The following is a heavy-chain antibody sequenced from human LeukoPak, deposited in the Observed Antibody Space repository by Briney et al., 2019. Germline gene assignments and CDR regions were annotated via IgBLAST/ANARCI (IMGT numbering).Heavy chain of an antibody. CDR1: GFTFDDYG. J-gene: IGHJ5*02. CDR3: ARGRNYYGSGSYSGNWFDP. Sequence: GGSLRLSCAASGFTFDDYGMSWVRQAPGKGLEWVSGIHWNGGSTGYADSVKGRFTIPRDNAKNSLYLQMNSLRTEDTALYHCARGRNYYGSGSYSGNWFDPWGQGTLVTVSS. D-gene: IGHD3-10*01. CDR2: IHWNGGST. V-gene: IGHV3-20*01.